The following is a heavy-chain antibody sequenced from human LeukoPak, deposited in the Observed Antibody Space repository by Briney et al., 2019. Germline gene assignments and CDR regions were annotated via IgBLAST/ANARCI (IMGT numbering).Heavy chain of an antibody. CDR1: GASIDSSGYY. D-gene: IGHD3-22*01. CDR3: ARVIYEKNGYFVSLAGDCDL. CDR2: ISYSEST. V-gene: IGHV4-31*03. Sequence: SETLSLTCSVSGASIDSSGYYWGWIRHRPGSGLEWIGYISYSESTYYKSSLGGRLTISFDPSENQFSLQLTSVTAAATAVYFCARVIYEKNGYFVSLAGDCDLWGRGTLVTASS. J-gene: IGHJ2*01.